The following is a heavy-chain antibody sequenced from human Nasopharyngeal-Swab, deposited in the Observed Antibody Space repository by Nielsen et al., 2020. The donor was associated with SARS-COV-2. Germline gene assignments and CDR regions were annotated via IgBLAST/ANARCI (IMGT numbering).Heavy chain of an antibody. J-gene: IGHJ5*02. CDR3: AREIITNFGVVIPNWFDP. V-gene: IGHV4-39*02. CDR1: GGSISSSSYY. CDR2: IYYSAST. D-gene: IGHD3-3*01. Sequence: SETLSLTCTVSGGSISSSSYYWGWIRQPPGKGLEWIGSIYYSASTYYNPSLKSRVTISVDTSKNQFSLKLSSVTAADTSVYYCAREIITNFGVVIPNWFDPWGQGTLVTVSS.